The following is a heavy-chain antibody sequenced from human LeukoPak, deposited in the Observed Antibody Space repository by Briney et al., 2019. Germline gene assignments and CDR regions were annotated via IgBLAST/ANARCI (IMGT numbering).Heavy chain of an antibody. CDR1: GYTFTSYA. V-gene: IGHV7-4-1*02. Sequence: ASVKVSCKASGYTFTSYAMNWVRQAPGQGLEWMGWINTNTGNPTYAQGFTGRFVFSLDTSVSTAYLQISSLKAEDTAVYYCARTATPGYYDFWSGYYMCYYDMDVWGQGTTVTVSS. J-gene: IGHJ6*02. CDR2: INTNTGNP. D-gene: IGHD3-3*01. CDR3: ARTATPGYYDFWSGYYMCYYDMDV.